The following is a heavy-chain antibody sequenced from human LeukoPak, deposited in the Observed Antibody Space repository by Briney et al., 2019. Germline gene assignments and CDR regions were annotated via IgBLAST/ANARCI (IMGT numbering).Heavy chain of an antibody. D-gene: IGHD2-2*01. J-gene: IGHJ4*02. CDR2: ISASSNFI. CDR3: AGPATGYCSSAGCHWDS. Sequence: SPGGSLRLSCAASGFTFSTHSMYWVRQAPGKGLEWVSSISASSNFIHYAESVRGRFTISRDNAKNSLYLQMNSLGAQDTAVYYCAGPATGYCSSAGCHWDSWGQGTLVTVSS. V-gene: IGHV3-21*01. CDR1: GFTFSTHS.